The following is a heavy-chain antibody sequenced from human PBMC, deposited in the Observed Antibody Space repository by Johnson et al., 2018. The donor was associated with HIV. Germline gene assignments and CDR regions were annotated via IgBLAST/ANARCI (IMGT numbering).Heavy chain of an antibody. CDR1: GFTFSSYA. D-gene: IGHD3-22*01. CDR3: ARDQTYYYDTSGYQGAFDI. Sequence: QVQLVESGGGVVQPGRSLRLSCAASGFTFSSYAMHWVRQAPGKGLEWVAVISYDGSNKYYADSVKGRLTISRDNARSTLYLQMNSLRPEDTAVYYCARDQTYYYDTSGYQGAFDIWGQGTMVSVSS. CDR2: ISYDGSNK. V-gene: IGHV3-30*04. J-gene: IGHJ3*02.